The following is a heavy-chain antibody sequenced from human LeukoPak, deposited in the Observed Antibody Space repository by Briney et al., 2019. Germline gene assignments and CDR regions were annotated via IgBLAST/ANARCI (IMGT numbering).Heavy chain of an antibody. D-gene: IGHD3-3*01. Sequence: PGGSLRLSCAASGFTVSSNYMSWVRQAPGKGLEWVSVIYSGGSTYYADSVKGRFTISRDNSKNTLYLQMNSLRAEDTAVYYCARIGITIFGVVRNYYMDVWGEGTTVTVSS. CDR3: ARIGITIFGVVRNYYMDV. V-gene: IGHV3-53*01. J-gene: IGHJ6*03. CDR2: IYSGGST. CDR1: GFTVSSNY.